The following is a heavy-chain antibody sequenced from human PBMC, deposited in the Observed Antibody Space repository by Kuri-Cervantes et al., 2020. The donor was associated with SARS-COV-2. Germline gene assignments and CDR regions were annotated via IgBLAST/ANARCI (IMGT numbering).Heavy chain of an antibody. V-gene: IGHV3-73*01. Sequence: GESLKISCEVSGFLFSDSAIHWVRQASGNGQEWVGRVRGKANNYATAYAASVKGRFTISRDDSKNMAYLQMNSRKTEDTAVYYCTTLIDYWGQGALVTVSS. CDR1: GFLFSDSA. CDR3: TTLIDY. J-gene: IGHJ4*02. CDR2: VRGKANNYAT.